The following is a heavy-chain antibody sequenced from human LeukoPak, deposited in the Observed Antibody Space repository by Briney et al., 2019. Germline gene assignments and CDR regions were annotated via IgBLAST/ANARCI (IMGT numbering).Heavy chain of an antibody. V-gene: IGHV4-59*01. J-gene: IGHJ4*02. CDR3: ARAEDYGDATFDY. CDR1: GGSINSYY. D-gene: IGHD4-17*01. Sequence: KPSETLSLTCTVSGGSINSYYWSWIRQPPGKGLEWIGYIYYSGSTNYNPSLKSRVTISVDTSKNQFSRKLGSVTAADTAVYYCARAEDYGDATFDYWGQGTLVTVSS. CDR2: IYYSGST.